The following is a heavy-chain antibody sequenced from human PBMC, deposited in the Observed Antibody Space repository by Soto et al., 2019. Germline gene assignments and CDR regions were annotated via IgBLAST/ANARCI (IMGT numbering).Heavy chain of an antibody. J-gene: IGHJ4*02. V-gene: IGHV4-59*01. Sequence: SETLSLTCTVSGGSISSYYWSWIRQPPGKGLEWIGYIYYSGSTNYNPSLKSRVTISVDTSKNQFSLKLSSVTAADTAVYYCARVPAENRPLYYFDYWGQGTLVTVSS. CDR2: IYYSGST. D-gene: IGHD2-15*01. CDR3: ARVPAENRPLYYFDY. CDR1: GGSISSYY.